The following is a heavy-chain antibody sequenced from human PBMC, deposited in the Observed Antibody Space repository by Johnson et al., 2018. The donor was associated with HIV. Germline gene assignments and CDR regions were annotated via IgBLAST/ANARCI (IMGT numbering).Heavy chain of an antibody. CDR1: GFTFSSYA. J-gene: IGHJ3*02. V-gene: IGHV3-30*04. CDR2: ISYDGGNK. Sequence: QVRLVESGGGVVQPGRSLRLSCAASGFTFSSYAMHWVRQAPGKGLEWVAVISYDGGNKYCADSVKGRFIISRDNARNTLYLQMNSLRTEDTAVYYCARDREYVLAWGWTLDIWGQGTMVTVSS. CDR3: ARDREYVLAWGWTLDI. D-gene: IGHD2/OR15-2a*01.